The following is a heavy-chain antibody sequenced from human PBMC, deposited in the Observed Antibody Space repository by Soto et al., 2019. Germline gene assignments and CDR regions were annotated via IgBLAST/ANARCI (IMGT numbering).Heavy chain of an antibody. D-gene: IGHD3-22*01. CDR2: IKSKTDGGTT. CDR3: TTDPVTMIVVVPSSG. CDR1: GFIFSNYA. Sequence: GGSLRLSCAASGFIFSNYAMSWVRQAPGKGPEWVSSIKSKTDGGTTDYAAPVKGRFTISRDDSKNTLYLQMNSLKTEDTAVYYCTTDPVTMIVVVPSSGWGQGTLVTVSS. V-gene: IGHV3-15*01. J-gene: IGHJ4*02.